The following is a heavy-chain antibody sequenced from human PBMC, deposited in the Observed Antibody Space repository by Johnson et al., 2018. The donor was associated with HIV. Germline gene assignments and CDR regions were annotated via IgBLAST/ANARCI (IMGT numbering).Heavy chain of an antibody. Sequence: VQLVESGGGVVRPGGSLRLSCAASGFTFSSYWMHWVRQAPGKGLVWVSRISSSGSIISYADSVQGRFTISRDNAKKSLYLQVNSLRGEDTALYYCARDVKYYDTSGYHSDAFDIWGQGTLVIVSS. V-gene: IGHV3-48*04. CDR2: ISSSGSII. CDR3: ARDVKYYDTSGYHSDAFDI. D-gene: IGHD3-22*01. J-gene: IGHJ3*02. CDR1: GFTFSSYW.